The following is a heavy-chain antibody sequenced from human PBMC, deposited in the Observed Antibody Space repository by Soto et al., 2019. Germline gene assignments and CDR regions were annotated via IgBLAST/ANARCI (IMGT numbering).Heavy chain of an antibody. CDR2: ISSSSSTI. D-gene: IGHD3-9*01. CDR1: GFTFSSYS. J-gene: IGHJ5*02. V-gene: IGHV3-48*01. Sequence: GGSLRLSCAASGFTFSSYSMNWVRQAPGKGLEWDSYISSSSSTIYYAGSVKGRFTISRDNAKNSLYLQMNSLRAEDTAVYYCARDLLTVRYMYNWFDPWGQGTLVTVSS. CDR3: ARDLLTVRYMYNWFDP.